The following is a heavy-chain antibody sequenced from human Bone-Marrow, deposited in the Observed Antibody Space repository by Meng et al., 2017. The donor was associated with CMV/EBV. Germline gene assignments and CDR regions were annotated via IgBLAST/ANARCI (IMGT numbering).Heavy chain of an antibody. V-gene: IGHV4-59*01. CDR3: ARSVPAAIWWLYFDY. D-gene: IGHD2-2*01. CDR2: IYYSGST. Sequence: SETLSLTCTVSGGSISSYYWSWIRQPPGKGLEWIGYIYYSGSTNYNPSLKSRVTISVDTSKNQFSLKLSSVTAADTAVYYCARSVPAAIWWLYFDYWGQGTLVTTSS. CDR1: GGSISSYY. J-gene: IGHJ4*02.